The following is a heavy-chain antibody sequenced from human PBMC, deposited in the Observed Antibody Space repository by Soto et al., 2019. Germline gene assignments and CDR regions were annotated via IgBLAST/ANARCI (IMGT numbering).Heavy chain of an antibody. CDR3: AREAGTWHLPLNWFDP. J-gene: IGHJ5*02. D-gene: IGHD6-19*01. Sequence: GGSLRLSCAASGFPLSSYGMHWVRQAPGKGLEWVAVISPDGSNKDYADSVKGRFTISRDNSKNTLYLQMNSLRVEDTAVYYCAREAGTWHLPLNWFDPWGQGTLVTVSS. V-gene: IGHV3-30*03. CDR1: GFPLSSYG. CDR2: ISPDGSNK.